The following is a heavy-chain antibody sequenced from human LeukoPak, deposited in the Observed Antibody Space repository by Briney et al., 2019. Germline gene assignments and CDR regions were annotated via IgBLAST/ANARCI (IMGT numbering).Heavy chain of an antibody. CDR1: GFTVSSNY. V-gene: IGHV3-53*01. J-gene: IGHJ3*02. D-gene: IGHD1-14*01. Sequence: GGSLRLSCAASGFTVSSNYMSWVRQAPGKWLEWVSVIYSGGSTYYADSVKGRFTISRDNSKNTLYLQMNSLRAEDTAVYYCARSDGITDAFDIWGQGTTVTVSS. CDR2: IYSGGST. CDR3: ARSDGITDAFDI.